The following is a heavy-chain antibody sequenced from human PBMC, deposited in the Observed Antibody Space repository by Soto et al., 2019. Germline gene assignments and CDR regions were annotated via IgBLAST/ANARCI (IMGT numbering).Heavy chain of an antibody. CDR2: ISYDGSNK. D-gene: IGHD3-10*01. V-gene: IGHV3-30*18. CDR3: AKSYGSGVRGVPRYFDY. Sequence: QVQLVESGGGVVQPGRSLRLSFAASGFTFSSYDMNLVRQAPGTGLEGVAVISYDGSNKYYADSVKGRFAISRDNSKNTLYLRMTSLGAGVTAVYYCAKSYGSGVRGVPRYFDYWGQGTLVTVSS. CDR1: GFTFSSYD. J-gene: IGHJ4*02.